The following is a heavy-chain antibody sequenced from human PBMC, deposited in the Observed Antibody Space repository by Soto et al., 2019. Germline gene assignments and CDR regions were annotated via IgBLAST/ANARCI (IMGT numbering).Heavy chain of an antibody. CDR3: ARIGPYSDYYYGMDV. D-gene: IGHD6-13*01. V-gene: IGHV2-70*01. CDR1: GFSLSTSGMC. Sequence: SGPTLVNPTQTLTLTCTFSGFSLSTSGMCVSWIRQPPGKALEWLALIDWDDDKYYSTSLKTRLTISKDTSKNQVVLTMTNMDPVDTATYYCARIGPYSDYYYGMDVWGQGTTVTVSS. J-gene: IGHJ6*02. CDR2: IDWDDDK.